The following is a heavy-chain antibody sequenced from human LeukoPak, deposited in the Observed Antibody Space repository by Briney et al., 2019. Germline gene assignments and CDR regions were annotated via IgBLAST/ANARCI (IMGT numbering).Heavy chain of an antibody. CDR3: ARAKSWELILDY. CDR1: GGSISTDGYY. J-gene: IGHJ4*02. D-gene: IGHD1-26*01. V-gene: IGHV4-31*03. Sequence: SQTLSLTCTVSGGSISTDGYYWSWIRQHPGKGLEWIGYIYYSGSTYCNPSLKSRVTISVDTSKNQFSLKLSSVTAADTAVYYCARAKSWELILDYWGQGTLVTVSS. CDR2: IYYSGST.